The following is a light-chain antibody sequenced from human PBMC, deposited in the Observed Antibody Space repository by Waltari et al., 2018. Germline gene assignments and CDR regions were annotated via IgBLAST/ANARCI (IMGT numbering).Light chain of an antibody. Sequence: SYELTQPPSVSVSPGQTARITCSGDALPKKYAYWYQQKPGQAPVLVIYKGSERPSGFPARFSGSSYETTVTLTISRVQAEDEADYYCQSADSSGNTYVFGIGTKVTVL. CDR2: KGS. V-gene: IGLV3-25*02. CDR1: ALPKKY. J-gene: IGLJ1*01. CDR3: QSADSSGNTYV.